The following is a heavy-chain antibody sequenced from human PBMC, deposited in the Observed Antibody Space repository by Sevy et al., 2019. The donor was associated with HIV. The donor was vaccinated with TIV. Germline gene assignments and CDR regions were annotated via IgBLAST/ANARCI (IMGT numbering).Heavy chain of an antibody. CDR3: ATTKDYYDSSGYPFDY. D-gene: IGHD3-22*01. J-gene: IGHJ4*02. Sequence: ASVKVSCKVTGYTLTGFSMHWVRQTPGKGLEWMGTFDPEEGETINAQKFQGRVIMTEDTSADTAHMDLSSLTSEDTAVYYCATTKDYYDSSGYPFDYWGQGTLVTVSS. CDR1: GYTLTGFS. V-gene: IGHV1-24*01. CDR2: FDPEEGET.